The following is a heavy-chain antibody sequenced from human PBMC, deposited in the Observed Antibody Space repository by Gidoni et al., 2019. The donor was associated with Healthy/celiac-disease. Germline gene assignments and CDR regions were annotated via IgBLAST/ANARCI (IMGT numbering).Heavy chain of an antibody. D-gene: IGHD6-19*01. J-gene: IGHJ4*02. CDR1: GFTFISYA. CDR2: ISGRGGST. CDR3: AKVYFFRSGSAD. V-gene: IGHV3-23*01. Sequence: EVPLLESGGGLVQPGGSLRLSCAASGFTFISYAMSWVRQAPAKGLEWVAAISGRGGSTYYADSVKGRFTISRDNSKNSMYLQMNSLRAEDTAVYYCAKVYFFRSGSADWGQGTLVTVSS.